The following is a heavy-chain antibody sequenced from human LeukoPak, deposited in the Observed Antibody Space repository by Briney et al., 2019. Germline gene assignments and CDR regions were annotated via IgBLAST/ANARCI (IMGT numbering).Heavy chain of an antibody. D-gene: IGHD6-19*01. CDR2: ISYDGSNS. V-gene: IGHV3-30-3*01. CDR3: AKDQWNPDY. J-gene: IGHJ4*02. Sequence: QAGRSLRLSCVASGFTFSSYAVHWVRQAPGKGLEWVAVISYDGSNSYYADSVRGRFTISRDNSKNMLYLQMNSLRAEDTAVYFCAKDQWNPDYWGQGTLVTVPS. CDR1: GFTFSSYA.